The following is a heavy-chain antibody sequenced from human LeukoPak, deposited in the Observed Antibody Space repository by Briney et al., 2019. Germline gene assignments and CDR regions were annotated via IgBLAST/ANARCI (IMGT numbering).Heavy chain of an antibody. CDR2: INIDASVT. J-gene: IGHJ4*02. D-gene: IGHD2/OR15-2a*01. V-gene: IGHV3-74*01. CDR3: ARVPMDGYSTSFDY. CDR1: GFSFTGYW. Sequence: GGSLRLSCAASGFSFTGYWMHWVRQAPGKGLVWISRINIDASVTTYADSVKGRFTISRDNAKKTAYLQMNSLRAEDTAVYYCARVPMDGYSTSFDYWGQGGLVTVSS.